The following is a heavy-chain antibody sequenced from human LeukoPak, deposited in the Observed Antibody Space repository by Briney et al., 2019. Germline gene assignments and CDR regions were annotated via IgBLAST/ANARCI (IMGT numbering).Heavy chain of an antibody. Sequence: GGSLRLSCAASGFTFSNFAMSWVRQAPGKGLEWVSAISGSGGSVYYADSVKGRFTISRDNSKNTLYLQMNSLRAEDTAVYYCAKGTMVRGVIAYWGQGTLVTVSS. J-gene: IGHJ4*02. CDR3: AKGTMVRGVIAY. CDR2: ISGSGGSV. D-gene: IGHD3-10*01. V-gene: IGHV3-23*01. CDR1: GFTFSNFA.